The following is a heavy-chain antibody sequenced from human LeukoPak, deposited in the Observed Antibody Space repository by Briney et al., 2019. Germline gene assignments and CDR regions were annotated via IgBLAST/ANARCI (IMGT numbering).Heavy chain of an antibody. J-gene: IGHJ4*02. Sequence: PSQTLSLTCTVSGVPLSSGRYYWRWTRQAAGKGLEWIWRIYSRGITNYKPSIKSPFTISVDTSKNQFTLNLSCVTAAGTAVYYCAIDGPWKSNYWGQGTLVTVSS. CDR3: AIDGPWKSNY. D-gene: IGHD1-1*01. CDR2: IYSRGIT. V-gene: IGHV4-61*02. CDR1: GVPLSSGRYY.